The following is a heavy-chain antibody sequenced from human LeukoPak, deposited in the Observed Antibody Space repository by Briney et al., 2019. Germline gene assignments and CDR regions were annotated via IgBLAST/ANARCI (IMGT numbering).Heavy chain of an antibody. CDR1: GYTFTGYY. V-gene: IGHV1-2*04. J-gene: IGHJ5*02. D-gene: IGHD2-2*01. Sequence: GASVKVSCKASGYTFTGYYMHWVRQAPGQGLEWMGWINPNSGGTNYAQKFQGWVTMTRDTSISTAYMELSRLRSDDTAVYYCARDPAMLPYRSSTSCYGGGNWFDPWGQGTLVTVSS. CDR2: INPNSGGT. CDR3: ARDPAMLPYRSSTSCYGGGNWFDP.